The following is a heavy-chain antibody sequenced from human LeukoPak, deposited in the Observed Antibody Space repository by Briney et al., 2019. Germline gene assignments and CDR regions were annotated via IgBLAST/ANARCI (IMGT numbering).Heavy chain of an antibody. CDR3: ARGNHYYDSSGYLSWYFDL. CDR2: IYHSGST. J-gene: IGHJ2*01. V-gene: IGHV4-30-2*01. CDR1: GGSISSGGYS. Sequence: SETLSLTCAVSGGSISSGGYSWSWLRQPPGKGLEWIGYIYHSGSTYYNPSLKSRVTISVDRSKNQFSLKLSSVTAADTAVYYCARGNHYYDSSGYLSWYFDLWGRGTLVTVSS. D-gene: IGHD3-22*01.